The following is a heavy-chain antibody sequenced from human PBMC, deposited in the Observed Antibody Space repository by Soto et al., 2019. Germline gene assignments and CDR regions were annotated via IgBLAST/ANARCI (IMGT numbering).Heavy chain of an antibody. CDR2: ISGSGGST. V-gene: IGHV3-23*01. D-gene: IGHD5-12*01. Sequence: VSLRLSCAASGFTFGSYAMSWVRQAPVKGLDWVSAISGSGGSTYYADSVKGRFTISRGNSKNTLYLQMNSLRAEDTAVYYCAKDLRGYDDYNWFEPWGQGTLVNVSS. CDR3: AKDLRGYDDYNWFEP. J-gene: IGHJ5*02. CDR1: GFTFGSYA.